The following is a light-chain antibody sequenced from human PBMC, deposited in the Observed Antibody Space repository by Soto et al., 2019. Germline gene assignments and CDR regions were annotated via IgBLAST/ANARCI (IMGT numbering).Light chain of an antibody. CDR1: QGIRNY. V-gene: IGKV1-27*01. CDR3: QRFNSDPPT. Sequence: DIQMTQSPSSLSASVGDRVTITCRASQGIRNYLAWYQQKPGKVPKLLIYGASTLQSGVPSRFSGSGSGTDFTLTISSLQPEDVASYYCQRFNSDPPTFGQGTKVDIK. CDR2: GAS. J-gene: IGKJ1*01.